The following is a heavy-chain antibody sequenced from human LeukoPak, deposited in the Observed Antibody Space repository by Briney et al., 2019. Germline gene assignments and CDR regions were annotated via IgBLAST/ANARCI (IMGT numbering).Heavy chain of an antibody. CDR3: ARALGYSYGYVY. J-gene: IGHJ4*02. Sequence: SETLSLTCAVYGGSFSGYYWSWIRQPPGKGLEWIGYIYYSGSTNYNPSLKSRVTISVDTSKNQFSLKLSSVTAADTAVYYCARALGYSYGYVYWAQGTLVTVSS. CDR1: GGSFSGYY. CDR2: IYYSGST. D-gene: IGHD5-18*01. V-gene: IGHV4-59*01.